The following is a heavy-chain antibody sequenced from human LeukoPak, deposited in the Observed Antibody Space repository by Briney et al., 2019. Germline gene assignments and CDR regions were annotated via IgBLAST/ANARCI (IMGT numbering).Heavy chain of an antibody. J-gene: IGHJ5*02. CDR3: ARMDYYGSGSSRRNWFDP. V-gene: IGHV4-61*02. CDR1: GASISSGSYY. D-gene: IGHD3-10*01. Sequence: SGPGLVKPSQTLSLTCTVSGASISSGSYYWSWIRQPAGKELEWIGRIYTSGITKYNTSVESRVTISADASKNQFSLELISVTAADTAVYYCARMDYYGSGSSRRNWFDPWGQGTLVTVSS. CDR2: IYTSGIT.